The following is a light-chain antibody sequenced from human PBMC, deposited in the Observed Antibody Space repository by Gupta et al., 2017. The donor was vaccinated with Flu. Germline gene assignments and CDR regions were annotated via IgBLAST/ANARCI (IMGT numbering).Light chain of an antibody. J-gene: IGKJ1*01. V-gene: IGKV3-15*01. CDR1: QSVGSS. CDR3: QQYNNWPPWT. CDR2: GAS. Sequence: ATLSVSPAERATLSSRASQSVGSSLAWYQQKPGQAPRLLIYGASTRATGIPARFSGSGSGTEFTLTISSLQSEDFAVYYCQQYNNWPPWTFGQGTKVEIK.